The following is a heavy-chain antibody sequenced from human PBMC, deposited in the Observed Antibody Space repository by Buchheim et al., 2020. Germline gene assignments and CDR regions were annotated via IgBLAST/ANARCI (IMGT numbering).Heavy chain of an antibody. V-gene: IGHV4-31*03. J-gene: IGHJ6*03. Sequence: QVQLQESGPGLVKPSQTLSLTCTVSGGSIRSGGYYWSWIRQHPGKGLEWIGYIYYSGSTYYNPSLKSRLTISVDTSNNQSSLKLSSVTAADTAVYYCAGNVAVAGAEEYYYMDVWGKGTT. CDR3: AGNVAVAGAEEYYYMDV. CDR1: GGSIRSGGYY. D-gene: IGHD6-19*01. CDR2: IYYSGST.